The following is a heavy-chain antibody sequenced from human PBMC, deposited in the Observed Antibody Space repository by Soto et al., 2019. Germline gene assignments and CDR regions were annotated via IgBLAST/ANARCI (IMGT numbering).Heavy chain of an antibody. J-gene: IGHJ4*02. CDR3: ARAFSGIAARRKYYFDY. CDR1: GGSFSGYY. CDR2: INPSGST. D-gene: IGHD6-6*01. Sequence: QVQLQQWGAGLLKPSETLSLTCAVYGGSFSGYYWSWIRQPPGKGLEWIGEINPSGSTNYNPSLKNRVTRSLDTSKNQFSLNVSSVTAADKAVYYCARAFSGIAARRKYYFDYWGQGTLVTVSS. V-gene: IGHV4-34*01.